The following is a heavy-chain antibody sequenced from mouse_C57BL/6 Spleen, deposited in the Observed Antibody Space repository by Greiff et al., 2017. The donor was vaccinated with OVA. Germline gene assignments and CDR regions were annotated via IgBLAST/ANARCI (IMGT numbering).Heavy chain of an antibody. CDR3: ARDGHWYFDV. J-gene: IGHJ1*03. V-gene: IGHV1-22*01. Sequence: EVKLMESGPELVKPGASVKMSCKASGYTFTDYNMHWVKQSHGKSLEWIGYINPNNGGTSYNQKFKGKATLTVNKSSSTAYMELRSLTSEDSAVYYCARDGHWYFDVWGTGTTVTVSS. CDR2: INPNNGGT. CDR1: GYTFTDYN. D-gene: IGHD2-3*01.